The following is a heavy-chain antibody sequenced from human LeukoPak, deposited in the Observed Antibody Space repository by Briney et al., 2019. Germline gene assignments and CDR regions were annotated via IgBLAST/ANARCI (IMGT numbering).Heavy chain of an antibody. Sequence: SETLSLTCAVSGGSFSGYYWSWIRQPPGKGLEWIGEINHSGSANYNPSLKSRVTISVDTSKNQFSLKLSSVTAADTAVYYCARGCYYDFWSGRNYYYYYMDVWGKGTTVTVSS. CDR1: GGSFSGYY. CDR3: ARGCYYDFWSGRNYYYYYMDV. D-gene: IGHD3-3*01. V-gene: IGHV4-34*01. J-gene: IGHJ6*03. CDR2: INHSGSA.